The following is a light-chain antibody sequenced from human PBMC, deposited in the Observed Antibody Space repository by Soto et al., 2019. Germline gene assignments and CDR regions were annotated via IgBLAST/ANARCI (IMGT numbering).Light chain of an antibody. Sequence: DVQLTQSTSSLSASVGDRVTITCRASQGINNYLAWYQQKPGTVPNLLIYAATTLQSGIPSRFCGSGSGTDFTLTIGRLQPEDVANYYCEKFNSVPIFGGGTNVEI. CDR1: QGINNY. CDR2: AAT. V-gene: IGKV1-27*01. CDR3: EKFNSVPI. J-gene: IGKJ4*01.